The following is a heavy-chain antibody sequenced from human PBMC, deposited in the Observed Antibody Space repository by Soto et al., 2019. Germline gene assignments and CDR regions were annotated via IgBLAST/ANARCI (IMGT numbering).Heavy chain of an antibody. CDR1: GFTVSSNY. D-gene: IGHD6-13*01. J-gene: IGHJ4*02. Sequence: GGSLRLSCAASGFTVSSNYMSWVRQAPGKGLEWVSVIYSGGSTYYADSVKGRFTISRDNSKNTLYLQMNSLRAEDTAVYYCARDPTSEQQLVYWGQGTLVTSPQ. CDR2: IYSGGST. V-gene: IGHV3-53*01. CDR3: ARDPTSEQQLVY.